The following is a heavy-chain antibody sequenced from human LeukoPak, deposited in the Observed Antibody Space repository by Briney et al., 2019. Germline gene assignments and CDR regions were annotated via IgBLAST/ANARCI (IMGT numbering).Heavy chain of an antibody. J-gene: IGHJ4*02. V-gene: IGHV4-4*07. CDR1: GGSISSYY. Sequence: SETLSLTCTVSGGSISSYYWSWIRQPAGKGLEWIGRIYTSGSTNYNPSLKSRVTMSVDTSKNQFSLKLSSVTAADTAVYFCASYSLYGGKGEVFDYWGQGTLVTVSS. CDR3: ASYSLYGGKGEVFDY. D-gene: IGHD4-23*01. CDR2: IYTSGST.